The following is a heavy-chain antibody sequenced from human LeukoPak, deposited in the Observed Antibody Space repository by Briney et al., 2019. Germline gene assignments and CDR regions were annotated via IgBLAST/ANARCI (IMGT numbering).Heavy chain of an antibody. CDR2: INPNSGGT. V-gene: IGHV1-2*02. D-gene: IGHD2-21*02. CDR3: ARDKGGGYCYGGY. Sequence: ASVKVSCKASGYTFTGYYMHWVRQAPGQGLEGMGWINPNSGGTNYAQKFQGRVTMTRDTSISTAYMELSRLRSDDTAVYYCARDKGGGYCYGGYWGQGTLVTVSS. CDR1: GYTFTGYY. J-gene: IGHJ4*02.